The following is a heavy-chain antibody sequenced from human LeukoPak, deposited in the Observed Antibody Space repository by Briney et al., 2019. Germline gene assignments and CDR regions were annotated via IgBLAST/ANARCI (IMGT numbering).Heavy chain of an antibody. J-gene: IGHJ4*02. D-gene: IGHD5-12*01. CDR3: AKGYSGYDHTLDS. V-gene: IGHV3-30*02. CDR1: RFTFSSYG. Sequence: PGGSLRLSCAASRFTFSSYGMHWVRQAPDKGLEWVAFIRFDGSNKYYADSVKGRFTISRENSKNTLYLQMNSLRAEDTAVYYCAKGYSGYDHTLDSWGQGTLVTVSS. CDR2: IRFDGSNK.